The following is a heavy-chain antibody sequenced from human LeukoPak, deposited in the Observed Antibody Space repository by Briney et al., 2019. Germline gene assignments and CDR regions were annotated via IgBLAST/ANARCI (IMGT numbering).Heavy chain of an antibody. CDR2: ISDNGGST. D-gene: IGHD3-22*01. J-gene: IGHJ4*02. CDR3: ARGVGYFDSTGYFMYYFDY. CDR1: GFTFSGYA. V-gene: IGHV3-64*01. Sequence: GGSLRLSCAASGFTFSGYAMHWVRQAPGKGLEYVSAISDNGGSTNYANSVKGRFTTSRANSKNTVYLQMGSLRPEDMAVYYCARGVGYFDSTGYFMYYFDYWGQGALVTVSS.